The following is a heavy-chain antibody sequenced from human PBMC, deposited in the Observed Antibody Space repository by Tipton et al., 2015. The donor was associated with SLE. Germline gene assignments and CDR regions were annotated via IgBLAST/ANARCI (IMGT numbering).Heavy chain of an antibody. D-gene: IGHD6-6*01. J-gene: IGHJ4*02. CDR1: GFTFSSYA. CDR3: ARVSEYSSSSGPFGY. CDR2: ISSNGGST. Sequence: SLRLSCAASGFTFSSYAMHWVRQAPGKGLEYVSAISSNGGSTYYADSVKGRFTISRDNSKNTLYLQMSSLRAEDTAVYYCARVSEYSSSSGPFGYWGQGTLVTVSS. V-gene: IGHV3-64D*06.